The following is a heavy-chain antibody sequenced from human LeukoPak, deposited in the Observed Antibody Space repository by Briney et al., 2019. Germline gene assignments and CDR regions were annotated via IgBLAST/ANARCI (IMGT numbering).Heavy chain of an antibody. Sequence: GGSLRLSCAASGFTFSTYAMSWVRQAPGKGLEWVSAISGSGGSTYYADSVKGRFTISRDNSKNTLYLQINSLRAEDTALYYCAKKSGGDCHDYWGQGILVTVSS. D-gene: IGHD2-21*02. CDR3: AKKSGGDCHDY. V-gene: IGHV3-23*01. CDR1: GFTFSTYA. CDR2: ISGSGGST. J-gene: IGHJ4*02.